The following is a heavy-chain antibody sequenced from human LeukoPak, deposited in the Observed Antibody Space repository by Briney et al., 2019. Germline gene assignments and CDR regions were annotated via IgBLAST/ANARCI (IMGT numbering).Heavy chain of an antibody. J-gene: IGHJ3*02. Sequence: PGGSLRLSCAASGFTFSSYAMSWVRQAPGKGLEWVSAISGSGGSTYYADSVKGRFTISRDNSKNTLYLQMNSLRAEDTAVYYCAKDLYYDSSGSDAFDIWGQGTMVTVSS. CDR1: GFTFSSYA. CDR2: ISGSGGST. CDR3: AKDLYYDSSGSDAFDI. D-gene: IGHD3-22*01. V-gene: IGHV3-23*01.